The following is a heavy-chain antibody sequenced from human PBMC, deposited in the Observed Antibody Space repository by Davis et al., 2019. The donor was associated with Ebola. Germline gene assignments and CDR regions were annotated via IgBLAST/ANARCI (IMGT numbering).Heavy chain of an antibody. CDR1: GDSVSSNNAA. V-gene: IGHV6-1*01. J-gene: IGHJ4*02. D-gene: IGHD3-16*01. CDR3: ARAAGDYGKDYFDY. CDR2: TYYRSKWFN. Sequence: PSETLSLTCAISGDSVSSNNAAWSWIRQSPSRGLEYLGRTYYRSKWFNEYEPSVKSRITVNPDTSKNQFSLHLNSVTPEDTAVYYCARAAGDYGKDYFDYWGQGTPVTVSS.